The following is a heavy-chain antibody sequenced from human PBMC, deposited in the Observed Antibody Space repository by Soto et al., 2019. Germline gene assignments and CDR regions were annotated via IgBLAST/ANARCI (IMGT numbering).Heavy chain of an antibody. V-gene: IGHV3-11*06. CDR2: IGISGSYR. J-gene: IGHJ5*02. CDR3: VRHLRESVSDDHVDIA. CDR1: GFNFSDYY. Sequence: VQLVESGGGLVKPGGALRLSCAASGFNFSDYYMSWIRQAPGKGLEWISYIGISGSYRTYVDSVKGRFTISRDNAKNSLFLEMHGLTVEDTAVYYCVRHLRESVSDDHVDIAWGQGTLVTVSS.